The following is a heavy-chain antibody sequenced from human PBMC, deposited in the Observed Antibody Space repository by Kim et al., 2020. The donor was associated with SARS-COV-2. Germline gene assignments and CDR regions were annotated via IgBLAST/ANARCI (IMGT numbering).Heavy chain of an antibody. D-gene: IGHD3-22*01. CDR2: ISGSGGST. Sequence: GGSLRLSCAASGFTFSSYAMSWVRQAPGKGLEWVSAISGSGGSTYYADSVKGRFTISRDNSKNTLYLQMNSLRAEDMAVYYCAKEGIRKPYYYDSSGYSPNFDYWGQGTLVTVSS. CDR1: GFTFSSYA. V-gene: IGHV3-23*01. CDR3: AKEGIRKPYYYDSSGYSPNFDY. J-gene: IGHJ4*02.